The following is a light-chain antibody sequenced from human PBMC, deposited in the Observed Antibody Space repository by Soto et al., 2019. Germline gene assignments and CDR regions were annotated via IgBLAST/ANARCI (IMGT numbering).Light chain of an antibody. J-gene: IGKJ1*01. Sequence: DIQMTQSPSSLSASVGDRVTITCRASQNIKNYLNWYQQKPGKAPKVLIYLASNLQSGVPSRFSGSGSGTDFTLTISSLQPEDFATYYCQQSYSAPRTFGQGTKVDIK. V-gene: IGKV1-39*01. CDR1: QNIKNY. CDR3: QQSYSAPRT. CDR2: LAS.